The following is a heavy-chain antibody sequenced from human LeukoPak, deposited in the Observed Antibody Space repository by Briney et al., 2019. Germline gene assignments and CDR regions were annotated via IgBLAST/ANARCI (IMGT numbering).Heavy chain of an antibody. J-gene: IGHJ6*02. CDR3: ARDIVVVVAAYYYGMDV. D-gene: IGHD2-15*01. Sequence: SETLSLTCTVSGGSISSSSYYWGWIRQPPGKGLEWIGSIYYSGSTYYNPSLKSRVTISVDTSKNQFSLQLNSVTPEDTAVYYCARDIVVVVAAYYYGMDVWGQGTTVTVSS. V-gene: IGHV4-39*01. CDR1: GGSISSSSYY. CDR2: IYYSGST.